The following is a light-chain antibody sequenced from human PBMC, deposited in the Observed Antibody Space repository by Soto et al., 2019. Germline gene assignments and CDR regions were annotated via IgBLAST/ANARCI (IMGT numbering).Light chain of an antibody. CDR3: QQRSNWPWT. CDR1: QSVSSY. J-gene: IGKJ1*01. CDR2: DAS. Sequence: EIVLTQSPATMSLSPGERAPLSCRASQSVSSYLAWYQQKPGQAPRLLIYDASNRATGIPARFSGSGSGTDFTLTISSLEPEEFAVYYCQQRSNWPWTVGQGTKVDIK. V-gene: IGKV3-11*01.